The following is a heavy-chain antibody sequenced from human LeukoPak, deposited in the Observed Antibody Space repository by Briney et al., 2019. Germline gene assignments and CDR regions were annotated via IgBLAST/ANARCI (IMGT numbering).Heavy chain of an antibody. CDR1: GGSFRSYS. D-gene: IGHD2-2*01. V-gene: IGHV1-69*06. J-gene: IGHJ4*02. CDR2: LIPLFGTA. CDR3: ARESYCSSTSCYYYFDY. Sequence: ASVKVSCKASGGSFRSYSINWVRQAPGQGLEWMGGLIPLFGTAKYAQKFQGRVTITADKSTSTAYMELSSLRSEDTAVYYCARESYCSSTSCYYYFDYWGQGTLVTVSS.